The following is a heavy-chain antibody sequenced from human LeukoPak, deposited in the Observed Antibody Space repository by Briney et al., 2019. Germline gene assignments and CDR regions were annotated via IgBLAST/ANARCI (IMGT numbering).Heavy chain of an antibody. CDR1: GGSFSDYY. Sequence: SETLSLTCAVYGGSFSDYYWSWIRQPPGKGLEWIGEINHSGSTNYNPSLKSRVTISVDTSKNQFSLKLSSVTAADTAVYYCARDLSSSWGAYNWFDPWGQGTLVTVSS. J-gene: IGHJ5*02. D-gene: IGHD6-13*01. CDR2: INHSGST. CDR3: ARDLSSSWGAYNWFDP. V-gene: IGHV4-34*01.